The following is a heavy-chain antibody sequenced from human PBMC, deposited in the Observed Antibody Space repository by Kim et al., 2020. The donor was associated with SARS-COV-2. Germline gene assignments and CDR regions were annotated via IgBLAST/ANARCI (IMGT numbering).Heavy chain of an antibody. D-gene: IGHD2-8*01. CDR3: ARARRDGYNGARYYYYYGMDV. CDR2: IYYSGST. V-gene: IGHV4-59*13. CDR1: GGSISSYY. Sequence: SETLSLTCTVSGGSISSYYWSWIRQPPGKGLEWIGYIYYSGSTNYNPSLKSRVTISVDTSKNQFSLKLCSVTAADTAVYYCARARRDGYNGARYYYYYGMDVWGQGTTVTVSS. J-gene: IGHJ6*02.